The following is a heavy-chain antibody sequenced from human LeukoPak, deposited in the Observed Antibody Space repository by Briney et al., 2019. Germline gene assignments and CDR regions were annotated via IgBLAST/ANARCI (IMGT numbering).Heavy chain of an antibody. CDR3: ARDHDSGSYYGY. J-gene: IGHJ4*02. V-gene: IGHV3-21*01. CDR2: ISSSSSYI. Sequence: GGSLRLSCAASGFTFSSYSMNWVRQAPGKGLEWVSSISSSSSYIYYADSVKRRFTISRDNAKNSLYLQMNSLRAEDTAVYYCARDHDSGSYYGYWGQGTLVTVSS. CDR1: GFTFSSYS. D-gene: IGHD1-26*01.